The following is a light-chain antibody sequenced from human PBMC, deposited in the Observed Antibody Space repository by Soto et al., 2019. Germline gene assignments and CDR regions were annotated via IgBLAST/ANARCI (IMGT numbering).Light chain of an antibody. CDR3: QQYNSYSWT. CDR1: QGIRND. J-gene: IGKJ1*01. Sequence: IQVTQSPSSLSAPVGDRVTITCLASQGIRNDLGWYQQKPGKAPKLLIYAASSLQFGVPSRFSGSGSGTEFTLTISSLQPDDFATYYCQQYNSYSWTFGQGTKVDI. CDR2: AAS. V-gene: IGKV1-17*01.